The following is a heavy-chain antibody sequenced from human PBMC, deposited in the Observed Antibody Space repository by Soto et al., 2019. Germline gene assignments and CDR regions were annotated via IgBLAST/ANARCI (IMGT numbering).Heavy chain of an antibody. V-gene: IGHV1-18*04. CDR3: ARDPPFSGILRGTPLMDV. D-gene: IGHD4-17*01. Sequence: SSRASGYSFTTHGISWIRRAPGHELEWMGWISAYNGDTHYVQRFQGRLTMTTDTSTSTDYMELRSLTSDDTAVYYCARDPPFSGILRGTPLMDVWGQGTTVTVSS. J-gene: IGHJ6*02. CDR1: GYSFTTHG. CDR2: ISAYNGDT.